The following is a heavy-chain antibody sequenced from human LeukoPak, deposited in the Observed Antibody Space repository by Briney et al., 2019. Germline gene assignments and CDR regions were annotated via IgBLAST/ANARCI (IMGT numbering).Heavy chain of an antibody. J-gene: IGHJ4*02. CDR2: INSDGSST. V-gene: IGHV3-74*01. CDR1: GFTFSSYW. Sequence: PGGSLRLSCAASGFTFSSYWMHWVRQAPGKGLVWVSHINSDGSSTTYADSVKGRFTISRDNAKNTLYLQMNSLRAEDAAVYYCARVNSGWSLFDYWGQGTLVTVSS. CDR3: ARVNSGWSLFDY. D-gene: IGHD6-19*01.